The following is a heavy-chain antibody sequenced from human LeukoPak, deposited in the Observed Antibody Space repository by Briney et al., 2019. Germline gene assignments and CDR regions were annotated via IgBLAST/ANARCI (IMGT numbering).Heavy chain of an antibody. Sequence: GGSLRLSCAASGFTFSNYAMSWVRQAPGKGLEWVSGISVSGGSTYYADSVRGRFTISRDNSKNTLYLQMNSLRAEDTAVYYCAITMGPYYYDSSGLDYWGQGTLVTVSS. CDR3: AITMGPYYYDSSGLDY. CDR2: ISVSGGST. V-gene: IGHV3-23*01. D-gene: IGHD3-22*01. J-gene: IGHJ4*02. CDR1: GFTFSNYA.